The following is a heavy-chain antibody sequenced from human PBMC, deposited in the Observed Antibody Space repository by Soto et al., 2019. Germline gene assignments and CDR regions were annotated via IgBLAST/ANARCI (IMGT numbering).Heavy chain of an antibody. CDR2: VSSPFRTS. V-gene: IGHV1-69*01. D-gene: IGHD3-10*01. Sequence: QVQLVQSGAEVKKPGSSVKVSCKTSGVSFNNNGIGWVRQAPGHGLEWMGGVSSPFRTSNYARKFQGRISITADASTGTVNMELSSLTSEDTAQYYCARVLYYGSGSYSPCGMDVWGQGTTVTVSS. CDR3: ARVLYYGSGSYSPCGMDV. CDR1: GVSFNNNG. J-gene: IGHJ6*02.